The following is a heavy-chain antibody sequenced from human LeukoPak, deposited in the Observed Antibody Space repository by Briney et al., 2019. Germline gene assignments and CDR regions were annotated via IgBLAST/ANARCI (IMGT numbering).Heavy chain of an antibody. CDR2: IYYSGSA. D-gene: IGHD2-2*01. CDR3: ARRDCSSTTCYAGSYCFDY. CDR1: GGSISSSSYY. Sequence: SETLSLTCSVSGGSISSSSYYWGWIRQPPGKGLEWIGSIYYSGSAYYNPSLKSRVTVSVDTSKNQFSLKLTSVTAADTAVYYCARRDCSSTTCYAGSYCFDYWGQGTLVTVSS. V-gene: IGHV4-39*01. J-gene: IGHJ4*02.